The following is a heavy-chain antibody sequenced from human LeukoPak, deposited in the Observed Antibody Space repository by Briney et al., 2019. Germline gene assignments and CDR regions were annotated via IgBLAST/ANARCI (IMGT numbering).Heavy chain of an antibody. Sequence: SETLSLTCAVYGGSFSDYYWSWIRQPPGKGLEWIGEINHSGSTNYNPSLKSRVTISVDTSKNQFSLKLSSVTAADTAVYYCARVPYMDVWGKGTTVTVSS. J-gene: IGHJ6*03. CDR3: ARVPYMDV. CDR1: GGSFSDYY. V-gene: IGHV4-34*01. CDR2: INHSGST.